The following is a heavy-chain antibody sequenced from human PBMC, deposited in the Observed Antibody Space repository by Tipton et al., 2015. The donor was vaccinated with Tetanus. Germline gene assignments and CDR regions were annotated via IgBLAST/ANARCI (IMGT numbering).Heavy chain of an antibody. CDR2: IESDGSQR. V-gene: IGHV3-7*01. J-gene: IGHJ4*02. D-gene: IGHD2-2*01. CDR1: GFTFSNHW. CDR3: ALDPCTKAFGF. Sequence: SLRLSCAASGFTFSNHWMFWVRQAPGKGLEWVASIESDGSQRDYLDSVKGRFTISRDNPRNAVYLQMNGLRVEDTALYYCALDPCTKAFGFWGQGTQVTVSS.